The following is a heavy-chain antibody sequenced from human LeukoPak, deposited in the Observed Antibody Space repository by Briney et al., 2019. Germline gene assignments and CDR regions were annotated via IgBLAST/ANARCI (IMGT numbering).Heavy chain of an antibody. Sequence: PSETLSFTCPVSGGSISSYFWSWIRQPAGKGLEWIGRIYTSGSTNYNPSLKSRVTISVDTSKNQFSLKLSSVTAAGTAVYYCASQGGYGTLAYCGGDCYPGAFDIWGQGTMVTVSS. CDR3: ASQGGYGTLAYCGGDCYPGAFDI. CDR2: IYTSGST. V-gene: IGHV4-4*07. CDR1: GGSISSYF. J-gene: IGHJ3*02. D-gene: IGHD2-21*02.